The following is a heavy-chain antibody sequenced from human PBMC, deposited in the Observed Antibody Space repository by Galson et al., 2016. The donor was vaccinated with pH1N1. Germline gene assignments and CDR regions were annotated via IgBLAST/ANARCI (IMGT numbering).Heavy chain of an antibody. J-gene: IGHJ4*02. Sequence: PALVKPTQTLTLTCTFSGFSLSTSGVGVGWIRQSPGKALEWLALIYWDDDKRYSPSLKSRLTITKDTSKNQMVLTMTNMDPVDTATYYCAHNRQRSGGTYYRPCDYWGQGTLVTVSS. CDR2: IYWDDDK. D-gene: IGHD1-26*01. CDR3: AHNRQRSGGTYYRPCDY. CDR1: GFSLSTSGVG. V-gene: IGHV2-5*02.